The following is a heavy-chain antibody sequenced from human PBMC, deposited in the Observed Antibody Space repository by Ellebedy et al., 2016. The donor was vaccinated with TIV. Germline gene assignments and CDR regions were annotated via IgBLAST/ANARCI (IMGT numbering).Heavy chain of an antibody. J-gene: IGHJ3*02. CDR3: ARDFGDDAFDI. D-gene: IGHD4-17*01. Sequence: MPSETLSLTCTVSGASIRGYYWSWFRQSPGRELEWIGYIFSSGSTNYNPSLKSRVTISVDTSMNQFSLKLASVTAADTAVYYCARDFGDDAFDIWGQGILVAVSS. CDR2: IFSSGST. V-gene: IGHV4-59*01. CDR1: GASIRGYY.